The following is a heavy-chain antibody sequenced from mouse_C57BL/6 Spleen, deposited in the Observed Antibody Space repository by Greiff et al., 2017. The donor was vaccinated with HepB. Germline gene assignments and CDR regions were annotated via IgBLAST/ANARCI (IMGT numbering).Heavy chain of an antibody. D-gene: IGHD2-5*01. CDR1: GFTFSDYG. CDR2: ISSGSSTI. CDR3: ARTSYYSNYEGFAY. Sequence: EVKLVESGGGLVKPGGSLKLSCAASGFTFSDYGMHWVRQAPEKGLEWVAYISSGSSTIYYADTVKGRFTISRDNAKNTLFLQMTSLRSEDTAMYYCARTSYYSNYEGFAYWGQGTLVTVSA. J-gene: IGHJ3*01. V-gene: IGHV5-17*01.